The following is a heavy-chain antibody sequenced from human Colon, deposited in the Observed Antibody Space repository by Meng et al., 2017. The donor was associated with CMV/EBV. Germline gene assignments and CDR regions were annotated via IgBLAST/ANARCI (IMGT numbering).Heavy chain of an antibody. J-gene: IGHJ4*02. Sequence: SCKDSGYTFTNYYMHWGRKAPGQGLEWMGRINPYNGGTNYAQKFQDRVTMTRNRSISTAYMEVSRLNSDDTAVYYCARDDRYYGFDYWGQGTLVTVSS. D-gene: IGHD3-16*01. V-gene: IGHV1-2*02. CDR2: INPYNGGT. CDR1: GYTFTNYY. CDR3: ARDDRYYGFDY.